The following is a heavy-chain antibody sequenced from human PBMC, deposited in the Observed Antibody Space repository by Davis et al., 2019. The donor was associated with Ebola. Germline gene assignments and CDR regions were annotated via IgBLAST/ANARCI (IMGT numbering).Heavy chain of an antibody. J-gene: IGHJ4*02. CDR3: ARGTNGYNPGGYFDS. D-gene: IGHD5-24*01. Sequence: GESLKISCKGSGYNFTTYWIGWVRQMPGKGLEWMGIIYPGDSDTTYSPSFQGLVTISADKSISTAYLQWSSLKASDTAIYYCARGTNGYNPGGYFDSWGQGTLVTVSS. CDR1: GYNFTTYW. V-gene: IGHV5-51*01. CDR2: IYPGDSDT.